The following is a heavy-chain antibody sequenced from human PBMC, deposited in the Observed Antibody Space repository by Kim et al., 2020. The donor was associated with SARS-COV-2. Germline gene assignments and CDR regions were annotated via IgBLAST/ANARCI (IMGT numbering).Heavy chain of an antibody. CDR3: AKVGHYYDTSGYYGLDVFDI. CDR2: ISGSGGSP. Sequence: GGSLRLSCAASGFTFSSYAMTWVRQAPGQGLEWVSGISGSGGSPYYADSVKGRFTMSRDNAKNTVYLRMNSLRAEDTAIYYCAKVGHYYDTSGYYGLDVFDIWGQGTMVTVSS. D-gene: IGHD3-22*01. J-gene: IGHJ3*02. CDR1: GFTFSSYA. V-gene: IGHV3-23*01.